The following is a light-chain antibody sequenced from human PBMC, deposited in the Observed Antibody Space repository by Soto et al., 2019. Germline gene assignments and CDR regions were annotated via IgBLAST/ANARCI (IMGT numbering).Light chain of an antibody. CDR2: GAS. J-gene: IGKJ1*01. V-gene: IGKV3-15*01. Sequence: MAQAPASLSVSPLEGASLSCGASQSVGNNLAWYRQKPGQAPRLLVYGASTRATGVPARFSGSGSGTEFTLIISSLQSEDFAVYYCQQYNSWPRTFGQGT. CDR1: QSVGNN. CDR3: QQYNSWPRT.